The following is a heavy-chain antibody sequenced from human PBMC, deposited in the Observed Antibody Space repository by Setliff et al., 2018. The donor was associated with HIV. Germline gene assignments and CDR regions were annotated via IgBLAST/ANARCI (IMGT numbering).Heavy chain of an antibody. Sequence: PSETLSLTCTVSGGSIRSSSSYWGWIRQPPGKGLEWIGIIYYSGSTYYKPSLKGRVTISVDTSKNQFSLKLNSVTAADTAMYYCARVVDADYLDYWGQGTPVTVSS. J-gene: IGHJ4*02. V-gene: IGHV4-39*01. CDR3: ARVVDADYLDY. CDR1: GGSIRSSSSY. D-gene: IGHD2-15*01. CDR2: IYYSGST.